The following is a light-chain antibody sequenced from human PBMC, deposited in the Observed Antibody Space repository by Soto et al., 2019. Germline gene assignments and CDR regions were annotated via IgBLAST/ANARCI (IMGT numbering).Light chain of an antibody. CDR3: GSYTSSDTIL. CDR1: SSDVGGYNY. V-gene: IGLV2-14*01. CDR2: DVS. J-gene: IGLJ2*01. Sequence: QSALTQPASVSGSPGKSITISCTGTSSDVGGYNYVSWYQQHPGKAPKLMIYDVSNRPSGVSNRFSGYKSGNTASLTISGLQAEDEADYYCGSYTSSDTILFGGGTKLTVL.